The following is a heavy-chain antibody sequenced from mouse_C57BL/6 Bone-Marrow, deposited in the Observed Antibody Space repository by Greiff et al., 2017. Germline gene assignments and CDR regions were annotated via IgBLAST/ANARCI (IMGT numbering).Heavy chain of an antibody. V-gene: IGHV1-59*01. Sequence: QVQLQQPGAELVRPGTSVKLSCKASGYTFTSYWMHWVKQRPGQGLEWIGVIDPSASYTNYNQKFKGKATLTVDTSSSTAYMQLSSLTSEDSAVSYCAKLGLGYWGQGTLVTVSA. CDR2: IDPSASYT. CDR1: GYTFTSYW. D-gene: IGHD4-1*01. J-gene: IGHJ3*01. CDR3: AKLGLGY.